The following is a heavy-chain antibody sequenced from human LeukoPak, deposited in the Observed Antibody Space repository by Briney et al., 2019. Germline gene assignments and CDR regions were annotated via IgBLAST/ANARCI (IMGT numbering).Heavy chain of an antibody. D-gene: IGHD1-26*01. Sequence: SETLSLTCSVSGYSITSTSFWAWIRQTPGKGLEWIGSINHLGSAYYNPSLESRVTISVDKSKNQFSLKLSSVTAADTAVYYCARYREWEPFDYWGQGTLVTVSS. CDR1: GYSITSTSF. CDR2: INHLGSA. J-gene: IGHJ4*02. V-gene: IGHV4-38-2*02. CDR3: ARYREWEPFDY.